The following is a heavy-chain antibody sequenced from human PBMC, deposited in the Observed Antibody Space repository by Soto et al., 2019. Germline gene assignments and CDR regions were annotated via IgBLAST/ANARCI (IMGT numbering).Heavy chain of an antibody. Sequence: GGPLRLSCAASGFTFNNYEMNWIRQAPGKGLQWLSYIDSDGTTIYYADSVKGRFTISRDNAKNSLYLQMNSLRAEDTAVYYCASPWGSFGYWGRGTLVTVSS. V-gene: IGHV3-48*03. D-gene: IGHD7-27*01. CDR3: ASPWGSFGY. CDR2: IDSDGTTI. J-gene: IGHJ4*02. CDR1: GFTFNNYE.